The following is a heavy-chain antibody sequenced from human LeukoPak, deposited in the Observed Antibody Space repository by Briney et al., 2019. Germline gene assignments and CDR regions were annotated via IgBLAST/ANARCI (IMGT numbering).Heavy chain of an antibody. CDR3: AAQPAEYYGIDV. Sequence: NTSETLSLTCSVSGGSFSNYYWSWIRQPAGKGLEWIGRIYTSGSTNYNPSLKSRVTMSVDTSKNQFSLKLTSVTAADMAVYYCAAQPAEYYGIDVWGQGTTVTVSS. CDR1: GGSFSNYY. CDR2: IYTSGST. V-gene: IGHV4-4*07. J-gene: IGHJ6*02.